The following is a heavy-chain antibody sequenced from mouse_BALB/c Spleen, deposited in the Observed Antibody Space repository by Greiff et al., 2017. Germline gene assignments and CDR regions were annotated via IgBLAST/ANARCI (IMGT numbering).Heavy chain of an antibody. D-gene: IGHD1-1*01. CDR3: TRDFITTVGSTWFAY. CDR1: GFTFSSYT. CDR2: ISSGGSYT. Sequence: EVKLVESGGGLVKPGGSLKLSCAASGFTFSSYTMSWVRQTPEKRLEWVATISSGGSYTYYPDSVKGRFTISRDNAKNTLYLQMSSLKSEDTAMYYCTRDFITTVGSTWFAYWGPETLVTVSA. J-gene: IGHJ3*01. V-gene: IGHV5-6-4*01.